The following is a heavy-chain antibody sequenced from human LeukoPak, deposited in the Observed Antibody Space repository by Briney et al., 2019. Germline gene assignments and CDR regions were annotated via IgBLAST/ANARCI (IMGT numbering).Heavy chain of an antibody. D-gene: IGHD1-26*01. V-gene: IGHV3-11*04. CDR2: ISSSGSTI. J-gene: IGHJ6*03. CDR3: ARPQWELLRSVEYYYYYMDV. Sequence: SGGSLRLSCAASGFTFSDYYMSWIRQAPGKGLEWVSYISSSGSTIYYADSVKGRFTISRDNAKNSLYLQMNSLRAEDTAVYYCARPQWELLRSVEYYYYYMDVWGKGTTVTVSS. CDR1: GFTFSDYY.